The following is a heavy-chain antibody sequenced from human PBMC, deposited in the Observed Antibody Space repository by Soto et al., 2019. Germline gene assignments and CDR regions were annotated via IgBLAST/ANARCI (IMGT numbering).Heavy chain of an antibody. V-gene: IGHV4-59*08. Sequence: SETLSLTCTVSGGSISGYYWSWIRQSPGKGPEWIGYIYYTGSTNYNPSLTSRVTISVDTSKNQFSLKLSSVTAADTAVYYCARYQQYFQHWGQGTLVTVSS. J-gene: IGHJ1*01. CDR1: GGSISGYY. CDR2: IYYTGST. CDR3: ARYQQYFQH.